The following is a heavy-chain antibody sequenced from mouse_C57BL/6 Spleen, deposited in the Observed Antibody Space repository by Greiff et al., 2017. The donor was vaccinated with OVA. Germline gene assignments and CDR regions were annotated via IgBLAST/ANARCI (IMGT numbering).Heavy chain of an antibody. D-gene: IGHD1-1*01. CDR3: ARYTTVVDFDD. CDR2: IDPSDGYT. CDR1: GYTFTSYW. J-gene: IGHJ2*01. Sequence: VQLQQPGAELVKPGASVKLSCKASGYTFTSYWMQWVKQRPGQGLEWIGEIDPSDGYTNYNQKFKGKATLTVDTSSSTAYMQLSSLTSEDSAVYCYARYTTVVDFDDWGKGTTLTVSS. V-gene: IGHV1-50*01.